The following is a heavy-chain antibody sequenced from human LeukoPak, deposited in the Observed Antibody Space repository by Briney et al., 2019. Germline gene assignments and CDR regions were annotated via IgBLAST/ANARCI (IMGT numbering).Heavy chain of an antibody. V-gene: IGHV3-21*01. CDR1: GFTFSSYD. J-gene: IGHJ4*02. Sequence: GGSLTLSCVASGFTFSSYDMNWVRQAPGKGLEWVSSISSSSSYIKYAASVKGRFTVSRDNAKKSLYLQMNNLRAEDTAVYYCAIVAGGDPFDYWGQGTLVTVSS. CDR3: AIVAGGDPFDY. CDR2: ISSSSSYI. D-gene: IGHD3-16*01.